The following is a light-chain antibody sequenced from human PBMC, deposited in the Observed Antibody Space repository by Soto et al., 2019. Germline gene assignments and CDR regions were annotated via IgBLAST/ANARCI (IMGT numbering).Light chain of an antibody. CDR3: SSYTRSSSYV. CDR1: SSDVGGYNY. Sequence: QSALTQPASVSGSPGQSITISCTGTSSDVGGYNYVSWYQQYPGKAPRLMIFDVSNRPSGVSNRFSGSKSGNTASLTISGLQAEDEADYYCSSYTRSSSYVFGTGTKLPS. V-gene: IGLV2-14*03. CDR2: DVS. J-gene: IGLJ1*01.